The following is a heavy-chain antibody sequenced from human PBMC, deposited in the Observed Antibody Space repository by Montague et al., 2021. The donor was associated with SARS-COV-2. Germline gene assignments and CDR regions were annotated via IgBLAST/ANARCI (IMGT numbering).Heavy chain of an antibody. CDR3: ATHRQHHNH. CDR1: GGSFSGYY. V-gene: IGHV4-34*01. Sequence: SETLSLTCAVYGGSFSGYYWSWIRQPPGKGLEWIGEINHSGSTNYNPSLKSRVTISVDTSKNQFSLKLIAVTAADTAVYFCATHRQHHNHWGQGAMVAVSS. J-gene: IGHJ5*02. CDR2: INHSGST. D-gene: IGHD6-13*01.